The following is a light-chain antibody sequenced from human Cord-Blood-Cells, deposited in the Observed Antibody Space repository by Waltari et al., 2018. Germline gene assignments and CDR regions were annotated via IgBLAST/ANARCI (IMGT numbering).Light chain of an antibody. V-gene: IGLV2-14*01. J-gene: IGLJ2*01. CDR2: DVS. Sequence: QSALTQPASVSGSPGQSITISCTGTSSDVGGYNYVSWYQQHPGKAPKLMIYDVSKRPSGVSNRFSGSKSGHTASLTISGLQAEDEADYYCSSYTSSSTYVVFGGGTKLTVL. CDR3: SSYTSSSTYVV. CDR1: SSDVGGYNY.